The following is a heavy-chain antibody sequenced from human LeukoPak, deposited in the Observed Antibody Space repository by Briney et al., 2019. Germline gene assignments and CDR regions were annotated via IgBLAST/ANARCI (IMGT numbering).Heavy chain of an antibody. Sequence: GASVKVSCKASGYTFTGYYMHRVRQAPGQGLEWMGWINPNSGGTNYAQKFQGRVTMTRDTSISTAYMELSRLRSDDTAVYYCARDPTLLWFGELLSYYYYYGMDVWGQGTTVTVSS. CDR1: GYTFTGYY. CDR3: ARDPTLLWFGELLSYYYYYGMDV. D-gene: IGHD3-10*01. V-gene: IGHV1-2*02. J-gene: IGHJ6*02. CDR2: INPNSGGT.